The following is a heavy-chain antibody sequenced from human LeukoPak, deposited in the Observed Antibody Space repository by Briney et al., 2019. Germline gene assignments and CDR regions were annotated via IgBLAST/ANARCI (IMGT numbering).Heavy chain of an antibody. CDR3: ARANYDI. V-gene: IGHV3-30*03. CDR1: GFTFSSYG. CDR2: ISYDGSNK. Sequence: GGSLRLSCAASGFTFSSYGVHWVRQAPGKGLEWVAVISYDGSNKYYADSVKGRFTISRDNSKNTLYLQMNSLRAEDTGVYYCARANYDIRGQGTLVTVSS. D-gene: IGHD3-9*01. J-gene: IGHJ4*02.